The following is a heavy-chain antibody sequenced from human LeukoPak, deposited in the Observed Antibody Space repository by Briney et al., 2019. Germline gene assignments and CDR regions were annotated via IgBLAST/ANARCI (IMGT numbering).Heavy chain of an antibody. CDR2: IYYSGST. D-gene: IGHD2-2*01. V-gene: IGHV4-39*01. CDR1: GGSISSSSYY. Sequence: PSETLSLTCTVSGGSISSSSYYWGWIRQPPGKGLEWIGSIYYSGSTYYNPSLKSRVTISVDTSKNQFSLKLSSVTAADTAVYYCARLAATVVPAAIVYFDYWGQGTLVTVSS. CDR3: ARLAATVVPAAIVYFDY. J-gene: IGHJ4*02.